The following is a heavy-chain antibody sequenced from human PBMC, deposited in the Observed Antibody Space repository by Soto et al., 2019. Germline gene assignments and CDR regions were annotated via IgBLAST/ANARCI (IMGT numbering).Heavy chain of an antibody. D-gene: IGHD2-2*01. V-gene: IGHV4-34*01. Sequence: SETLSLTCVVYGGSFSGYYWGWIRQSPGKGLEWIGGINHRGSTNYNPSLESRVTIPVDTSKNQFSLKLPSVTAADTAMYYCARDGFCTSTTCRVGNWFDPWGQGTLVTVSS. CDR1: GGSFSGYY. J-gene: IGHJ5*02. CDR2: INHRGST. CDR3: ARDGFCTSTTCRVGNWFDP.